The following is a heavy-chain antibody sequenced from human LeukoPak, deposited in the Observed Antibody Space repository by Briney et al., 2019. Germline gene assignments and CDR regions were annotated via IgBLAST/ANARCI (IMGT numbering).Heavy chain of an antibody. CDR1: GYSFTSFW. Sequence: GESLKISCKGSGYSFTSFWIDWVRQMPGKGLEWMGIIYPGDSDTTYSPSFQGQATISADKSINTAYLQWSSLKASDTAMYYCARQKGATQDFDYWGQGTLVTVSS. D-gene: IGHD3-16*01. CDR2: IYPGDSDT. V-gene: IGHV5-51*01. J-gene: IGHJ4*02. CDR3: ARQKGATQDFDY.